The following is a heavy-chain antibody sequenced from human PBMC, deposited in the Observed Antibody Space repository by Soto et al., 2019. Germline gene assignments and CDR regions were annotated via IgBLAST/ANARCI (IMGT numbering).Heavy chain of an antibody. CDR1: GFSLSTSGVG. V-gene: IGHV2-5*02. D-gene: IGHD5-18*01. J-gene: IGHJ4*02. Sequence: SGPTLVNPTQTLTLTCTFSGFSLSTSGVGVGWIRQPPGKALEWLGIIFWDDDKRYRPSLKSRLTITKDTSKNQLILTMTNMDPVDTATYYCAQLPWKQLWTRVQVVNWGEGTPVTVSS. CDR2: IFWDDDK. CDR3: AQLPWKQLWTRVQVVN.